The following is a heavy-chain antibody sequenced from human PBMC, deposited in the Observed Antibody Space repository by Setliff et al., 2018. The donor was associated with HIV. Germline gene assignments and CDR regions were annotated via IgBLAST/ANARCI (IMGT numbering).Heavy chain of an antibody. V-gene: IGHV4-61*09. CDR2: IYTSGGT. Sequence: SETLSLTCTVSGVSISSGSYYWSWIRQPAGKGLECIGHIYTSGGTTYNPSLKSRVAISADKPKNQFSLQLSSVTAADTAVYYCARGSPVWVFAHWGQGALVTVSS. J-gene: IGHJ4*02. D-gene: IGHD7-27*01. CDR3: ARGSPVWVFAH. CDR1: GVSISSGSYY.